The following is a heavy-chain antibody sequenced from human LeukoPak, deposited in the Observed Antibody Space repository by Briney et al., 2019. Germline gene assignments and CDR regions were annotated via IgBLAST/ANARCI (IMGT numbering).Heavy chain of an antibody. J-gene: IGHJ4*02. CDR1: GFTFSIYA. V-gene: IGHV3-23*01. D-gene: IGHD2-8*01. Sequence: GGSLRLSCAASGFTFSIYAMSWVRQAPGKGLEWVSAISGSGGYTYSADSVKGRFTISRDNSKNTLYLQMKSLRAEDTAVYYCARDGCTNGVCYYFDYWGQGTLVTVSS. CDR3: ARDGCTNGVCYYFDY. CDR2: ISGSGGYT.